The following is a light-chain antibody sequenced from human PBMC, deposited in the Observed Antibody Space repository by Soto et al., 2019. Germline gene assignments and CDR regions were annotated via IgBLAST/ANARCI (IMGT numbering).Light chain of an antibody. CDR2: ENN. V-gene: IGLV6-57*04. CDR3: QSYDSDFVV. Sequence: NFMLTQPHSVSESPGKTLSISCTRSSGSIANNYVQWYQQRPGSAPTTVIYENNQRLSGVPDRFSGSTDGSSNSASLTISGLQTDYEADYYCQSYDSDFVVFGGGTKLTVL. CDR1: SGSIANNY. J-gene: IGLJ2*01.